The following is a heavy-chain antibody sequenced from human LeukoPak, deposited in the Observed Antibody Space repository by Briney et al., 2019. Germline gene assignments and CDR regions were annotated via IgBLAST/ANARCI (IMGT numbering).Heavy chain of an antibody. Sequence: GGSLRLSCAASGFTFSSYAMSWVRQAPGKGLEWVSAISGSGGSTYYADSVKGRFTISRDNSKSTLYLQMNSLRAEDTAVYYCAKDFERFLEWLPVYYFDCWGQGTLVTVSS. CDR2: ISGSGGST. J-gene: IGHJ4*02. V-gene: IGHV3-23*01. CDR1: GFTFSSYA. CDR3: AKDFERFLEWLPVYYFDC. D-gene: IGHD3-3*01.